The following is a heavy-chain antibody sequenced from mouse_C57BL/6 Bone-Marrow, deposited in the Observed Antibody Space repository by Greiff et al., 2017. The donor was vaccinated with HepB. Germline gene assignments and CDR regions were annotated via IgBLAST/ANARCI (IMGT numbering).Heavy chain of an antibody. J-gene: IGHJ3*01. CDR2: ISYDGSN. D-gene: IGHD2-4*01. V-gene: IGHV3-6*01. CDR3: ASIYYDYEGVPY. CDR1: GYSITSGYY. Sequence: EVQLQESGPGLVKPSQSLSLTCSVTGYSITSGYYWNWIRQFPGNKLEWMGYISYDGSNNYNPSLKNRISITRDTSKNQFFLKLNSVTTEDTATYYCASIYYDYEGVPYWGQGTRVTVSA.